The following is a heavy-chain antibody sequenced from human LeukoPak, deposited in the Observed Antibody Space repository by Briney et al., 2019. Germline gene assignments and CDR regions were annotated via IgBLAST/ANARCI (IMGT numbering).Heavy chain of an antibody. CDR3: VRGGGTSPSGISYYFDY. CDR1: GFTFSTYG. D-gene: IGHD3-10*01. J-gene: IGHJ4*02. CDR2: IWYDGSNK. Sequence: PGGSLRLSCAVSGFTFSTYGMHWVRQAPGEGLEWVAVIWYDGSNKYYADSLKGRFTISRDNSKNILYLEMDSLRAEDTALYYCVRGGGTSPSGISYYFDYWGQGTLVTVSS. V-gene: IGHV3-33*01.